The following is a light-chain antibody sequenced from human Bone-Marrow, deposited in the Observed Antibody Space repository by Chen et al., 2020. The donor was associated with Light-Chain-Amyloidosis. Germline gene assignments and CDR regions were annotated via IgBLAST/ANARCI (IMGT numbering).Light chain of an antibody. V-gene: IGKV3-11*01. J-gene: IGKJ5*01. CDR3: QQRKDWPIT. CDR1: QSINNF. Sequence: ILLTQSPATLSLSPGERATLSCRASQSINNFLAWYQQKPGQAPRLLIYDASDRATDIPARFSGSGSGTDFTLTLSSLEPEDFAVYYCQQRKDWPITFGQGTRLEIK. CDR2: DAS.